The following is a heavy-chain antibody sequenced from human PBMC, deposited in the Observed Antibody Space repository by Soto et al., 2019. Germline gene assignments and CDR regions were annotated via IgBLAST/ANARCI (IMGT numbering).Heavy chain of an antibody. Sequence: GASVKVSCKASGHTFTGYYLHWVRQAPGQGLEWMGWINPNSGDTKYAQKFQGRVTMASDTSISTAYMELSRLSSDDTAMYYCARDSPSLETPIYYYGMDVWGQGTTVTVSS. V-gene: IGHV1-2*02. CDR1: GHTFTGYY. D-gene: IGHD3-10*01. J-gene: IGHJ6*02. CDR3: ARDSPSLETPIYYYGMDV. CDR2: INPNSGDT.